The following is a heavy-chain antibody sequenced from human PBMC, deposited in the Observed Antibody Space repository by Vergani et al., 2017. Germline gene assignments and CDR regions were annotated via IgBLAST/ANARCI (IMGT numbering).Heavy chain of an antibody. J-gene: IGHJ1*01. CDR1: GFTFGDYY. CDR2: IKRDGTET. Sequence: EVHLEESGGGLVQPGGSLRLSCAASGFTFGDYYMAWIRLAPGKGLDWGASIKRDGTETFYVDSVKGLFTISRDNAKTTLYLQMNSLRDEDRGVYYCARISGGSAPYLHYWGQGTLVTVAS. V-gene: IGHV3-7*01. CDR3: ARISGGSAPYLHY. D-gene: IGHD2-15*01.